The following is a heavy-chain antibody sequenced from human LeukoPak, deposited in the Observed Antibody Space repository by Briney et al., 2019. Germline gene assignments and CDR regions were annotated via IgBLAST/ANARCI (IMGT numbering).Heavy chain of an antibody. Sequence: SETLSLTCTVSGDSISSSRHYWGWIRQPPGKGPEWIGTISYSGSTYYNPSLKSRVTMSVDTSKNQVSLKLTSVTASDTAVYYCARHDCFGTSCQYFYGMNVWGQGTTVTVSS. J-gene: IGHJ6*02. CDR2: ISYSGST. CDR3: ARHDCFGTSCQYFYGMNV. D-gene: IGHD2-2*01. V-gene: IGHV4-39*01. CDR1: GDSISSSRHY.